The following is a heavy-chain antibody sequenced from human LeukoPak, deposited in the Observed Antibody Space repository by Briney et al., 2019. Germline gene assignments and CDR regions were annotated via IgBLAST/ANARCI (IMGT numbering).Heavy chain of an antibody. D-gene: IGHD4-17*01. CDR2: INPNSGGT. CDR3: ARAFHYRGDYGGY. Sequence: ASVKVSCKASGYTFTGYYMHWVRQAPGQGLEWMGWINPNSGGTNYAQKFQGRVTMTRDTSISTAYMEPSRLRSDDTAVYYCARAFHYRGDYGGYWGQGTLVTVSS. J-gene: IGHJ4*02. CDR1: GYTFTGYY. V-gene: IGHV1-2*02.